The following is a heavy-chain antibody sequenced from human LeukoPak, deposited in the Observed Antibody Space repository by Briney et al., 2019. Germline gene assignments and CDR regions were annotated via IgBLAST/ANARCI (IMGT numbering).Heavy chain of an antibody. CDR1: GGSISSSSYY. CDR3: AKDDVGFGDLDY. CDR2: ISGSGGST. D-gene: IGHD3-10*01. V-gene: IGHV3-23*01. Sequence: PSETLSLTCTVSGGSISSSSYYWGWIRQAPGKGLEWVSAISGSGGSTYYADSVKGRFTISRDNSKNTLYLQMNSLRAEDTAVYYCAKDDVGFGDLDYWGQGTLVTVSS. J-gene: IGHJ4*02.